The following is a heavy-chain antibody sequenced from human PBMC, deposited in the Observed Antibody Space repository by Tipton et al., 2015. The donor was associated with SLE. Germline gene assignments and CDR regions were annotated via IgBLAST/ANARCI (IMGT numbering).Heavy chain of an antibody. J-gene: IGHJ4*02. CDR1: GFTFSSYA. D-gene: IGHD6-19*01. Sequence: SLRLSCAASGFTFSSYAMHWVRQAPGKGLEWVAVISSDGSKKYYPDSVKGRFTISRDNSKNTLYLQMNSLRAEDTAVYYCASWNSEAVSGFFDYWGQGTLVTVSS. CDR2: ISSDGSKK. CDR3: ASWNSEAVSGFFDY. V-gene: IGHV3-30-3*01.